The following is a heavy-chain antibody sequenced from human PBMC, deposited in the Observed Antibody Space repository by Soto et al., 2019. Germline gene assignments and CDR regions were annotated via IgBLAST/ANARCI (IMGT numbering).Heavy chain of an antibody. D-gene: IGHD6-6*01. CDR2: IYYSGST. V-gene: IGHV4-39*01. J-gene: IGHJ4*02. Sequence: PSETLSLTCTVSVGSISRSSYYWGWILQPPGKGLEWIGTIYYSGSTFYNLSLKSRVTISVDTSKTQFSLKLSSVTVADTAVYYCARRSFEYSSSSDPGFFDYWGQGTPVTVSS. CDR1: VGSISRSSYY. CDR3: ARRSFEYSSSSDPGFFDY.